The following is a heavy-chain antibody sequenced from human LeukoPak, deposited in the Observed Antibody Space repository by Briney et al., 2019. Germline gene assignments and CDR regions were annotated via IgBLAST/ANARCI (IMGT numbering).Heavy chain of an antibody. Sequence: GGSLRLSCAASGFTFSSYSMNWVRQAPGKGLEWVSYISSSSSTIYYADSVKGRFTISRDNAKNSLYLQMNSLRAEDTAVYYCAREQWDDAFDIWGQGTMVTVSS. CDR3: AREQWDDAFDI. V-gene: IGHV3-48*01. CDR2: ISSSSSTI. J-gene: IGHJ3*02. CDR1: GFTFSSYS. D-gene: IGHD1-26*01.